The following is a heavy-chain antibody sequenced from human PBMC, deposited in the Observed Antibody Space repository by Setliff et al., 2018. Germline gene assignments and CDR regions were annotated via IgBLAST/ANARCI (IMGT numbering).Heavy chain of an antibody. CDR2: INPNSGGT. D-gene: IGHD2-2*01. CDR1: GYSFSTYD. CDR3: ARALGYCSRTSCYADAFDI. V-gene: IGHV1-2*04. Sequence: ASVKVSCKASGYSFSTYDINWVRQATGQGLEWMGWINPNSGGTNYAQKFQGWVTMTRDTSISTAYMELSRLRSDDTAVYYCARALGYCSRTSCYADAFDIWGQGTMVTVSS. J-gene: IGHJ3*02.